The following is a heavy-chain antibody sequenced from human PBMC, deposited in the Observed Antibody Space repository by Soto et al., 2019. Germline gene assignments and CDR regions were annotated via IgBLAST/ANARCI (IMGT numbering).Heavy chain of an antibody. D-gene: IGHD3-9*01. CDR1: VYTFTSYY. CDR3: ARDHDILTGYDP. CDR2: INPSGGST. Sequence: ASVQVSCMASVYTFTSYYMHWLRPAPGQGLEWLGIINPSGGSTRYAQKFQGRVTMTRDTSTSTDYMELSSLRSEDTAVYYCARDHDILTGYDPWGQGTLVTVSS. V-gene: IGHV1-46*03. J-gene: IGHJ5*02.